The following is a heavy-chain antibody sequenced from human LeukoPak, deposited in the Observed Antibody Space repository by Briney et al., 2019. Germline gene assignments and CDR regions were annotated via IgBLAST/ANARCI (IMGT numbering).Heavy chain of an antibody. CDR1: GGSISSYY. D-gene: IGHD2-2*01. CDR2: IYYSGST. V-gene: IGHV4-59*01. J-gene: IGHJ6*02. Sequence: SETLSLTCNVSGGSISSYYWSWIRQPPGKGLEWIGYIYYSGSTNYNPSLKSRVTISVDTSKNQFSLKLSSVTAADTAVYYCARGGGGQYPYYYGMDVWGQGTTVTVTS. CDR3: ARGGGGQYPYYYGMDV.